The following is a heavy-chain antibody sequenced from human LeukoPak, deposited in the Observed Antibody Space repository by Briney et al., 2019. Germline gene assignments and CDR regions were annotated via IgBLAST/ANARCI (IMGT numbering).Heavy chain of an antibody. CDR3: TRLLHDSRGYYYFDY. J-gene: IGHJ4*02. Sequence: SETLSLTCTVSGGSISNRSYYWGWIRQPPGKGLEWTGSIYYSGSTYHNPSLKSRVTMSVDTSKNQFSLKLNSVSAADTAVYFCTRLLHDSRGYYYFDYWGQGTLATVSS. V-gene: IGHV4-39*01. CDR2: IYYSGST. CDR1: GGSISNRSYY. D-gene: IGHD3-22*01.